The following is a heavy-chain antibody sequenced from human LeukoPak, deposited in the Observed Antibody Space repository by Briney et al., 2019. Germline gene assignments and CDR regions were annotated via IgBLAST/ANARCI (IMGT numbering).Heavy chain of an antibody. Sequence: TLSLTCTVSGVSISSGSYYWGWIRQPAGKGLEGIVRIDTSGSTYDDPFPKSRVTISVDTSTNQFSLKLSSVTAADTAVYYCARDQPPRENSIPYVVVPAAIQRPPSAFDIWGQGTMVTVSS. CDR3: ARDQPPRENSIPYVVVPAAIQRPPSAFDI. V-gene: IGHV4-61*02. D-gene: IGHD2-2*01. J-gene: IGHJ3*02. CDR2: IDTSGST. CDR1: GVSISSGSYY.